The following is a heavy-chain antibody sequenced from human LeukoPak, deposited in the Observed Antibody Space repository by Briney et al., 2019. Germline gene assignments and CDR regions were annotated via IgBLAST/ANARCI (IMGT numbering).Heavy chain of an antibody. J-gene: IGHJ4*02. CDR2: ISWDGGGT. V-gene: IGHV3-43D*03. Sequence: GGSLRLSCAASGFTFDDYAMHWVRQAPGKGLEWVSLISWDGGGTYYADSVKGRFSISRDNSKNSLYLQMNSLRAEDTALYYCAKDMAAYYYASGNIDYWGQGTLVTVSS. CDR3: AKDMAAYYYASGNIDY. D-gene: IGHD3-10*01. CDR1: GFTFDDYA.